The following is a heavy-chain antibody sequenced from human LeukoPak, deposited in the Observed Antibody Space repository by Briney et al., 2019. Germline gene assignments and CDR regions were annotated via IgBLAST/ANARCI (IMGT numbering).Heavy chain of an antibody. CDR2: IRNDGSDK. D-gene: IGHD3-16*01. CDR1: GFIFSDFG. V-gene: IGHV3-30*02. CDR3: AKHGLRSGTYVIDY. J-gene: IGHJ4*02. Sequence: GGSLRLSCAASGFIFSDFGIHWVRQAPGKGLEWVTFIRNDGSDKYYTDSVRGRFTISRDNSKTTVYLQMNSLRVEDTAIYYCAKHGLRSGTYVIDYWGQGALVTVSS.